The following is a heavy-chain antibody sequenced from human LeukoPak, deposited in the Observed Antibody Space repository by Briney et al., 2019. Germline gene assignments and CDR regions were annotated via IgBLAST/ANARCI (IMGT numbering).Heavy chain of an antibody. J-gene: IGHJ4*02. CDR2: IYYSGST. D-gene: IGHD5-12*01. Sequence: TSQALSLTCTVSGGDISSGGYYWSWSRQHPGKGLEWIGYIYYSGSTYYNPSLKSRVTISVDTSKNQFSLKLSSVTAADTAVYYCASLMRGYSGYDWAYYFDYWGQGTLVTVSS. CDR1: GGDISSGGYY. V-gene: IGHV4-31*03. CDR3: ASLMRGYSGYDWAYYFDY.